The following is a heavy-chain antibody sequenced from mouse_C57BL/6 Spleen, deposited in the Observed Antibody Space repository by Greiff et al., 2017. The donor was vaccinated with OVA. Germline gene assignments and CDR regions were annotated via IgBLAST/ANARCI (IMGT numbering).Heavy chain of an antibody. D-gene: IGHD2-5*01. J-gene: IGHJ1*03. V-gene: IGHV1-55*01. CDR3: ARGNSNSYWYFDV. CDR1: GYTFTSYW. CDR2: IYPGSGST. Sequence: VQLQQPGAEPVKPGASVKMSCKASGYTFTSYWITWMKQRPGQGLEWIGDIYPGSGSTNYNEKFKSKATLTVDTSSSTAYMQLSSLTSEDSAVYYCARGNSNSYWYFDVWGTGTTVTVSS.